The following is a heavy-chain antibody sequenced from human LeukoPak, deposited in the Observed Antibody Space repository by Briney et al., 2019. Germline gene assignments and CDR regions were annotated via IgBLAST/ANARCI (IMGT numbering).Heavy chain of an antibody. V-gene: IGHV4-38-2*02. CDR3: ARSPHLSGGGFDY. CDR1: GYSISSGYY. J-gene: IGHJ4*02. CDR2: IYHSGST. Sequence: SETLSLTCTVSGYSISSGYYWGWIRQPPGKGLEWIGSIYHSGSTYYNPSLKSRVTISVDTSKNQFSLKLSSVTAADTAVYYCARSPHLSGGGFDYWGQGTLVTVSS. D-gene: IGHD3-10*01.